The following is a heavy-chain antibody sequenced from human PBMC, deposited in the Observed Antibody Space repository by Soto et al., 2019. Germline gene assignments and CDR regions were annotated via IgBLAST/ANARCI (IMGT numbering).Heavy chain of an antibody. D-gene: IGHD3-22*01. CDR2: IFYSGST. CDR1: GGSISSGGDY. CDR3: ARGAPYSDGDTYYKQIDL. V-gene: IGHV4-31*03. J-gene: IGHJ5*02. Sequence: QVQLQESGPGLVKASQTLSLTCTVSGGSISSGGDYWNWIRQHPGKGLEEIGYIFYSGSTYYNPSLKSRLPLSADTSRNQLSLKLRSVTAADTAVYFCARGAPYSDGDTYYKQIDLWGQGILVTVSS.